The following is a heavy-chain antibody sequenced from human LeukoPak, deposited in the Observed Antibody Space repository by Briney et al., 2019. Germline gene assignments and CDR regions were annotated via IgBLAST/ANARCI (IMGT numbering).Heavy chain of an antibody. CDR3: ASDKYSSRWYGAFDI. CDR2: IYHSGST. Sequence: PSETLSLTCAVSGGSISSSNWWRGGRQPPGKVLEWIGAIYHSGSTNYNPSLKSRVTTSVDKSKNQFSLKLSSVTAADTAVYYCASDKYSSRWYGAFDIWGQGTMVTVSS. CDR1: GGSISSSNW. J-gene: IGHJ3*02. D-gene: IGHD6-13*01. V-gene: IGHV4-4*02.